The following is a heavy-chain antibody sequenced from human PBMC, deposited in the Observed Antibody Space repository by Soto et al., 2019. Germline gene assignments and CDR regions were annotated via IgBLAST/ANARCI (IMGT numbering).Heavy chain of an antibody. J-gene: IGHJ4*02. CDR3: ARDVNYYDTSGYYYYYY. CDR1: GYTFTSYG. D-gene: IGHD3-22*01. Sequence: ASVKVSCKASGYTFTSYGMNWVRQAPGQGLEWMGWISAYNGNTNYAQNLQGRVTMTTDASTRTVYMELRSLRSDDTAVYYCARDVNYYDTSGYYYYYYWGQGTLVTVSS. V-gene: IGHV1-18*01. CDR2: ISAYNGNT.